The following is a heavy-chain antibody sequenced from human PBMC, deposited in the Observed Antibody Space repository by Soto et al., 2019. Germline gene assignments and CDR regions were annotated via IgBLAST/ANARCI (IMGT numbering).Heavy chain of an antibody. V-gene: IGHV4-31*03. CDR3: ASGNAWKDLLAY. J-gene: IGHJ4*02. CDR1: GASINSGGYY. Sequence: SETLSLTCTVSGASINSGGYYWSWVRQLPGKGLEWIGYIYFSGSTYYNPSLESRVTISLDTSQNQFSLKLRSVTAADTAVYYCASGNAWKDLLAYWGQGTLVTVSS. CDR2: IYFSGST. D-gene: IGHD1-1*01.